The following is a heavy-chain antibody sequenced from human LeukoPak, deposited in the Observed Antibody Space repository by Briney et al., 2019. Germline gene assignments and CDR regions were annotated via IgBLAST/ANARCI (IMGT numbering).Heavy chain of an antibody. D-gene: IGHD2-2*01. CDR3: ARPTNIWSAFHF. CDR2: INPNTGST. J-gene: IGHJ4*02. Sequence: RASVKVSCKASGYTFTAYPMHWVRQAPGQGLEWMGWINPNTGSTNYAQKFQGRVTMTRDTSISTAYMELSSLRSDDTALYYCARPTNIWSAFHFWGQGTLVTVSS. V-gene: IGHV1-2*02. CDR1: GYTFTAYP.